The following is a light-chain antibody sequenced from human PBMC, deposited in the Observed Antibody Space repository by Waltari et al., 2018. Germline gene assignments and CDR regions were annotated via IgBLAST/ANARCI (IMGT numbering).Light chain of an antibody. Sequence: DGVRTQSPVSLSVTLGQPASSSCRCSESLLIQDGKTYLNWFHQRPAQSPRRLIYQVSDRDSGVPDRFSGSGSGADFNLKISRVDAEAAGLYVCTLGTRPWTFGPGTTVEI. CDR1: ESLLIQDGKTY. J-gene: IGKJ1*01. V-gene: IGKV2-30*01. CDR3: TLGTRPWT. CDR2: QVS.